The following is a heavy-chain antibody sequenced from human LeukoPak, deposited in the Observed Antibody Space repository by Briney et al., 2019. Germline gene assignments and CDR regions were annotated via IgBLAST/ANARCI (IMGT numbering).Heavy chain of an antibody. D-gene: IGHD3-22*01. CDR2: TNPNSGNT. Sequence: ASVTVSCKASGYTFTSYDINWVRQASGQGLEWMGWTNPNSGNTGYAQKFQGRVTMTRNTSISTAYMELSSLRSEDTAVYYCARAYYDSSGYYYYYYGMDVWGQGTTVTVSS. J-gene: IGHJ6*02. V-gene: IGHV1-8*01. CDR3: ARAYYDSSGYYYYYYGMDV. CDR1: GYTFTSYD.